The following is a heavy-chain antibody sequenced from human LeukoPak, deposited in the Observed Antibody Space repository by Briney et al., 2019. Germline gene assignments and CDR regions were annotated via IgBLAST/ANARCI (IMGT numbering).Heavy chain of an antibody. D-gene: IGHD5-24*01. CDR2: IYYSGST. Sequence: SETLSLTCTVSGGSISSGDYYWSWIRQPPGKGLEWIGYIYYSGSTYYNPSLKSRVTISVDTSKNQFSLKLSSVTAADTAVYYCAREGKLAMATTSDAFDIWGQGTMVTVSS. CDR1: GGSISSGDYY. V-gene: IGHV4-30-4*01. CDR3: AREGKLAMATTSDAFDI. J-gene: IGHJ3*02.